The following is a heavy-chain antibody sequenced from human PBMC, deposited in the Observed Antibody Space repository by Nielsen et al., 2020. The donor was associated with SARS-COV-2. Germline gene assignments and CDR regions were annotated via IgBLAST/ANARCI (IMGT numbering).Heavy chain of an antibody. J-gene: IGHJ4*02. V-gene: IGHV3-23*01. CDR3: AKDEVPQGY. Sequence: GESLKISCAASGFTFSSYAMSWVRQAPGKGLEWVSAISGSGGSTYYAGSVKGRFTISRDNSKNTLYLQMNSLRAEDTAVYYCAKDEVPQGYWGQGTLVTVSS. CDR1: GFTFSSYA. CDR2: ISGSGGST.